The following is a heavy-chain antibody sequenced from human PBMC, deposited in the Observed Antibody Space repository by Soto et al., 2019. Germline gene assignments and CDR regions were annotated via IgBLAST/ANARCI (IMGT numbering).Heavy chain of an antibody. CDR2: IYYAGST. Sequence: SETLSLTCTVSGGSISSTDHYWGWIRQPPGKGLEWLGSIYYAGSTFHNPSLKRRATISVDTSRNHSSLRLSSVTASGTAVYYCARLVFHCLRGSCDDYNFYGLDVWGQGTTVTVSS. CDR3: ARLVFHCLRGSCDDYNFYGLDV. V-gene: IGHV4-39*01. D-gene: IGHD2-15*01. CDR1: GGSISSTDHY. J-gene: IGHJ6*02.